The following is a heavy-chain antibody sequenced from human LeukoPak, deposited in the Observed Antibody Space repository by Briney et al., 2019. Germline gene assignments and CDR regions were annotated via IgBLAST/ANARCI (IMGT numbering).Heavy chain of an antibody. CDR2: FDPEDGET. CDR3: ATVGRWELPYYFDY. CDR1: GYTLTELS. V-gene: IGHV1-24*01. J-gene: IGHJ4*02. D-gene: IGHD1-26*01. Sequence: ASVKVSCKFSGYTLTELSMHWARQAPGKGLEWMGGFDPEDGETIYAQKFQGRVTMTEDTSTDTAYMELSSLRSEDTAVYYCATVGRWELPYYFDYWGQGTLVTVSS.